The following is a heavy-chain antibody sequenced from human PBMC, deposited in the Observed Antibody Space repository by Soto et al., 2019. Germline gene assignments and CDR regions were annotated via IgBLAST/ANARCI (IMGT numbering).Heavy chain of an antibody. Sequence: GASVKVSCKASGGTFSSYAISWVRQAPGQGLEWMGGIIPIFGTANYAQKFQGRVTITADESTSTAYMELSSLRSEDTAVYCCARGPQYSSSWYIFDYWGQGTLVTVSS. CDR1: GGTFSSYA. V-gene: IGHV1-69*13. J-gene: IGHJ4*02. CDR2: IIPIFGTA. CDR3: ARGPQYSSSWYIFDY. D-gene: IGHD6-13*01.